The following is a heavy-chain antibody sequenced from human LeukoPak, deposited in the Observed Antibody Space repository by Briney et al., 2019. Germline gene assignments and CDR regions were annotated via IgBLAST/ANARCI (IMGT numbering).Heavy chain of an antibody. D-gene: IGHD4-23*01. CDR2: IYYSGST. CDR1: GGSIKSYY. Sequence: SETLSLTCTVSGGSIKSYYWSWIRQPPGKGLEWIGYIYYSGSTNYNPSLKSRVTISVDTSKGQFSLNLSSVTAADTAVYYCARMQTPGFSFDYWGQGTLVTVSS. CDR3: ARMQTPGFSFDY. J-gene: IGHJ4*02. V-gene: IGHV4-59*01.